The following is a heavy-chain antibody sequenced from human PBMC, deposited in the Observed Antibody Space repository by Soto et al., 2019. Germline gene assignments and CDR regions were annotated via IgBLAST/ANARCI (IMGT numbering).Heavy chain of an antibody. CDR2: IIPIFGTA. Sequence: GPSVKVSSKASGGTFSSYAISWVRQAPGQGLEWMGGIIPIFGTANYAQKFQGRVTITADESTSTAYMELSSLRSEDTAVYYCASSPPPYYDILTGYYCLYWGQGTLVTVPQ. D-gene: IGHD3-9*01. CDR3: ASSPPPYYDILTGYYCLY. CDR1: GGTFSSYA. V-gene: IGHV1-69*13. J-gene: IGHJ4*02.